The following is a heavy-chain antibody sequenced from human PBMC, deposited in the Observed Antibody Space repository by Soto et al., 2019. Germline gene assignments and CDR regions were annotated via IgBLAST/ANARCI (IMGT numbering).Heavy chain of an antibody. CDR3: ARDHSLYFFDY. CDR2: IHPNSGGT. V-gene: IGHV1-2*02. J-gene: IGHJ4*02. Sequence: QVQLVQSGAEVKKPGASVKVSCKASGYTFTGDYIHWVRQAPGQGLEWMGWIHPNSGGTNYAQKFQGRVTMTRDPSISTAYMELSRLLSDDTAVYYCARDHSLYFFDYWGQGTLVTVSS. CDR1: GYTFTGDY. D-gene: IGHD5-18*01.